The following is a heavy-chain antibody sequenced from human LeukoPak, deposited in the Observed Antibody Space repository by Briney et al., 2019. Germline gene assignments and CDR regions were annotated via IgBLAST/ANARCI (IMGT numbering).Heavy chain of an antibody. CDR3: ARVQRSYYYGSGSYYTPRGAFDI. CDR1: GGSFSGHY. Sequence: PSETLSLTCAVYGGSFSGHYWSWIRQPPGKGLEWIAEINHSGSTNYYPSLKSRVIISVDTSKNQFSLKLSSVTAADTAVYYCARVQRSYYYGSGSYYTPRGAFDIWGQGTMVTVSS. V-gene: IGHV4-34*01. D-gene: IGHD3-10*01. CDR2: INHSGST. J-gene: IGHJ3*02.